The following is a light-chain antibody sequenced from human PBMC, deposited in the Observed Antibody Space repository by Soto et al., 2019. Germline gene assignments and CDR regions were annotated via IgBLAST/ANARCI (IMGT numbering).Light chain of an antibody. CDR1: QSVLYTSNNKNY. V-gene: IGKV4-1*01. CDR2: GAS. Sequence: DIVMTESPDSLAVSLGEWATITCKSSQSVLYTSNNKNYFAWYQQKPGQPPKLLIYGASTRESGVPDRFSGSGSGTHFTLTISSLQAEDVAVYDCQQYYNTPLTFGGGTKVEN. J-gene: IGKJ4*01. CDR3: QQYYNTPLT.